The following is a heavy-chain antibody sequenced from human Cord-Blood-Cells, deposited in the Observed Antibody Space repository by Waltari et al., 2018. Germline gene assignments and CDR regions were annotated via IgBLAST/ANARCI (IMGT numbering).Heavy chain of an antibody. CDR2: INPNSGGT. CDR3: AGDQVPVPRSGSYYRRWFDP. Sequence: QVQLVQSGAEVKKPGASVKVSCKASGYTFTGYYMHWVRQAPGQGLEWMGLINPNSGGTNYAQKFQGRVTMTRDTSISTAYMDLSRLRADDTAVYYCAGDQVPVPRSGSYYRRWFDPWGQGTLVTVSS. V-gene: IGHV1-2*02. D-gene: IGHD3-10*01. J-gene: IGHJ5*02. CDR1: GYTFTGYY.